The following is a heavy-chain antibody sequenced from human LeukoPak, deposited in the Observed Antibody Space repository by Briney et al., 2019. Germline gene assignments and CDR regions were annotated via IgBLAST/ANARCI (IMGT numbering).Heavy chain of an antibody. CDR2: IYYSGST. D-gene: IGHD2-2*01. CDR3: ARGAQLGY. J-gene: IGHJ4*02. V-gene: IGHV4-39*07. Sequence: SETLSLTCTVSGGSISSSSYYWGWIRQPPGKGLEWIGSIYYSGSTYYNPSLKSRVTISVDTSKNQFSLKLSSVTAADTAVYYCARGAQLGYWGQGTLVTVSS. CDR1: GGSISSSSYY.